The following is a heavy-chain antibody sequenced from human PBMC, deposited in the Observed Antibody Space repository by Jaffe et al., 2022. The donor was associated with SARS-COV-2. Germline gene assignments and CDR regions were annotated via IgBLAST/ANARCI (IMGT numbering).Heavy chain of an antibody. CDR3: VRSAWWLRLWYFDF. Sequence: EVQLVESGGGLVQPGGSLRLSCAASGFSFTSYWMNWVRQAPGKGLEWVATIKQDGSETYYVGSLKGRFTISRDNAKNSLYLQMNSLRVEDTAVYFCVRSAWWLRLWYFDFWGQGTLVTVSP. D-gene: IGHD5-12*01. CDR2: IKQDGSET. CDR1: GFSFTSYW. V-gene: IGHV3-7*01. J-gene: IGHJ4*02.